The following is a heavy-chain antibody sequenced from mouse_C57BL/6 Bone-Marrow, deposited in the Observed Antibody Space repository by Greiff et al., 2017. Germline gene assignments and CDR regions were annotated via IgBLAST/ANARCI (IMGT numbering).Heavy chain of an antibody. CDR3: ARPSTVVTNYYAMDY. J-gene: IGHJ4*01. Sequence: VTLMESGAELARPGASVKLSCKASGYTFTSYGISWVKQRTGQGLEWIGEIYPRSGNTYYNEKFKGKATLTADKSSSTAYMELRSLTSEDSAVYFCARPSTVVTNYYAMDYWGQGTSVTVSS. D-gene: IGHD1-1*01. CDR2: IYPRSGNT. CDR1: GYTFTSYG. V-gene: IGHV1-81*01.